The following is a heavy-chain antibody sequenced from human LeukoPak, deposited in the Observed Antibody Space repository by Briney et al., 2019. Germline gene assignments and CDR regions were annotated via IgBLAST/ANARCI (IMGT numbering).Heavy chain of an antibody. Sequence: GGSLRLSCAASGFTFSIYDMSWVRQAPGKGLEWLSVITGSPTTIVDADSVKGRFTISRDNSKNTLYLQMNSLRAEDTAVYYCAKPYSYGSGSYDYWGQGTLVTVSS. CDR1: GFTFSIYD. CDR2: ITGSPTTI. D-gene: IGHD3-10*01. V-gene: IGHV3-23*01. J-gene: IGHJ4*02. CDR3: AKPYSYGSGSYDY.